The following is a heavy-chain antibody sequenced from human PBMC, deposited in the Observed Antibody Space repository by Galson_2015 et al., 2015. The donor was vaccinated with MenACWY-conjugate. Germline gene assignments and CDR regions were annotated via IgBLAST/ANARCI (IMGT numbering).Heavy chain of an antibody. V-gene: IGHV3-30*18. D-gene: IGHD1-26*01. Sequence: SLRLSCADSGLQFTTYGMHWVRQAPGKGLEWVAVISNDGRNKYYGDSVRGRFTISRDNSKNILFLEMNSLRLEDTAVYYCAKDMGGSQIYAFTAMDVWGQGTTVTVSS. J-gene: IGHJ6*02. CDR2: ISNDGRNK. CDR1: GLQFTTYG. CDR3: AKDMGGSQIYAFTAMDV.